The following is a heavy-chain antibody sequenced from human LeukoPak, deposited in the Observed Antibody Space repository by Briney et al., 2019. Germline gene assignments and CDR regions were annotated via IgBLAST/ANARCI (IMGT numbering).Heavy chain of an antibody. CDR1: GGSISSSSYY. D-gene: IGHD6-19*01. V-gene: IGHV4-39*01. J-gene: IGHJ4*02. CDR3: ASLVAGTWGTDY. CDR2: IYYSGST. Sequence: NPSETLSLTCTVSGGSISSSSYYLGWIRQPPGKGLEWIGSIYYSGSTYYNPSLKSRVTISVHTSNNQFSLRLRSVTAADTAVYYCASLVAGTWGTDYWGQGTLVTVSS.